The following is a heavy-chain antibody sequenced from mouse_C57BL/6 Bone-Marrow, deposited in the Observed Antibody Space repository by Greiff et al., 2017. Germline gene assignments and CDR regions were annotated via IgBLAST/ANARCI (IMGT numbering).Heavy chain of an antibody. CDR2: IYPRSGNT. Sequence: VQLQQSGAELARPGASVKLSCKASGYTFTSYGISWVKQRTGQGLEWIGEIYPRSGNTYYNEKFKGKATLTADKSSSTAYMELRSLTSEDSAVYICARLFYDGYLYSAMDYWGQGTSVTVSS. D-gene: IGHD2-3*01. CDR1: GYTFTSYG. CDR3: ARLFYDGYLYSAMDY. V-gene: IGHV1-81*01. J-gene: IGHJ4*01.